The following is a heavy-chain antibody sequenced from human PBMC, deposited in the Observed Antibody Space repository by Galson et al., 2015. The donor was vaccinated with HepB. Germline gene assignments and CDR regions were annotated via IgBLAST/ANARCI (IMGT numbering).Heavy chain of an antibody. V-gene: IGHV3-30*04. CDR1: GFTFSSYA. D-gene: IGHD1-1*01. CDR2: ISYDGSNK. CDR3: ASDASRRYGYYYYYYGMDV. Sequence: SLRLSCAASGFTFSSYAMHWVRQAPGKGLEWVAVISYDGSNKYYADSVKGRFTISRDTSKNTLYLQMNSLRAEDTAVYYCASDASRRYGYYYYYYGMDVWGQGTTVTVSS. J-gene: IGHJ6*02.